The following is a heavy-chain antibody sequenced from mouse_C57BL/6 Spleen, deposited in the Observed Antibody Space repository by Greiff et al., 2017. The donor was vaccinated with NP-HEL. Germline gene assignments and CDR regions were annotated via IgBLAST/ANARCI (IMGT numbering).Heavy chain of an antibody. D-gene: IGHD2-2*01. CDR3: ARGKGLYYGYDGY. CDR1: GYSITSGYY. V-gene: IGHV3-6*01. Sequence: EVQLQESGPGLVKPSQSLSLTCSVTGYSITSGYYWNWIRQFPGNKLEWMGYISYDGSNNYNPSLKNRISITRDTSKNQFFLKLNSVTTEDTATYYCARGKGLYYGYDGYWGQGTSVTVSS. CDR2: ISYDGSN. J-gene: IGHJ4*01.